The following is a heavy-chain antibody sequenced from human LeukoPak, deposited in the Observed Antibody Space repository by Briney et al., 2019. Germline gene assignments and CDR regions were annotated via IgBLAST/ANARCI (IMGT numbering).Heavy chain of an antibody. V-gene: IGHV4-38-2*02. CDR3: ARVDYVGYYYYYTDV. J-gene: IGHJ6*03. CDR2: IYHIGST. D-gene: IGHD3-16*01. Sequence: SETLSLTCTVSGYSISSGDYWGWIRQPPGKVVERSGSIYHIGSTYYNPSLKSRVTISVDTSKNQVSLELSSVSAADTAVYYCARVDYVGYYYYYTDVWGDGTTVTVSS. CDR1: GYSISSGDY.